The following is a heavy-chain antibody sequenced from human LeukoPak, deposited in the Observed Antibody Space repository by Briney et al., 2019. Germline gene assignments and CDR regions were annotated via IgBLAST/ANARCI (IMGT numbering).Heavy chain of an antibody. CDR3: AKYPTVGAEDWFDP. CDR1: GFTFSSYG. Sequence: PGGSLRLSCAASGFTFSSYGMHWIRQAPGKGLEWVAFIRNDGTIIYNADSVKGRFTISRDNSKNTLYLQMNSLRAEDTAVYYCAKYPTVGAEDWFDPWGQGTLVTVSS. V-gene: IGHV3-30*02. D-gene: IGHD1-26*01. J-gene: IGHJ5*02. CDR2: IRNDGTII.